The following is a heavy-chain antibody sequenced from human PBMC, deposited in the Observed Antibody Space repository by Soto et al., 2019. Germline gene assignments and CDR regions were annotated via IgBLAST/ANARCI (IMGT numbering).Heavy chain of an antibody. D-gene: IGHD1-26*01. CDR2: IYTSGST. CDR1: GGSIRSYY. J-gene: IGHJ6*02. Sequence: QVQLQESGPGLVKPSETLSLTCNVSGGSIRSYYWSWVRQPAGKPLVRIGRIYTSGSTNYNPSLKSRVSMSVDTTKNQFSLEVTSVTAADTAVYYCAREGASGFGMDVWGLGTTVTVSS. V-gene: IGHV4-4*07. CDR3: AREGASGFGMDV.